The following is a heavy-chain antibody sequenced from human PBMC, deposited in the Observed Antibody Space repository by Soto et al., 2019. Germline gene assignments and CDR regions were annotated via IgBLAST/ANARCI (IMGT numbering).Heavy chain of an antibody. CDR1: GYTFSNYW. CDR3: ARRPDGLLGDNWFPGGKDV. D-gene: IGHD3-10*01. Sequence: PGESLKISCNTSGYTFSNYWVAWVRQMPGKGLEWMGIIFPQDSDTRYSPSFQGQVTISVDKSFSTAYLQWTSLQAPDTAIYYCARRPDGLLGDNWFPGGKDVWGQGTTVTVSS. J-gene: IGHJ6*02. CDR2: IFPQDSDT. V-gene: IGHV5-51*01.